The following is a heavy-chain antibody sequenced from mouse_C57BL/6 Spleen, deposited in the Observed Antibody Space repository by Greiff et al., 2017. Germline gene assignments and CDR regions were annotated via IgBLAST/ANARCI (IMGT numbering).Heavy chain of an antibody. CDR2: IHPNSGST. V-gene: IGHV1-64*01. CDR1: GYTFTSYW. D-gene: IGHD2-4*01. CDR3: ARSYDYDEGSYAMDY. J-gene: IGHJ4*01. Sequence: QVQLQQPGAELVKPGASVKLSCKASGYTFTSYWMHWVKQRPGQGLEWIGMIHPNSGSTNYNEKFKSKATLTVDKSSSTAYMQLSSLTSEDSAVYYCARSYDYDEGSYAMDYWGQGTSVTVSS.